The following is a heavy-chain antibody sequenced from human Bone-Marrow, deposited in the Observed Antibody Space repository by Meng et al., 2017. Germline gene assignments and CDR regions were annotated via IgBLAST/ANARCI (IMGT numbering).Heavy chain of an antibody. CDR3: ARGPTTMAHDFDY. CDR2: INHSGST. V-gene: IGHV4-34*01. Sequence: QDRLLNWGAGLLKPSCTLALTCVGSGGSFSDYYWSWIRQPPGKGLEWIGEINHSGSTNYNPSLESRATISVDTSQNNLSLKLSSVTAADSAVYYCARGPTTMAHDFDYWGQGTLVTVSS. D-gene: IGHD4-11*01. J-gene: IGHJ4*02. CDR1: GGSFSDYY.